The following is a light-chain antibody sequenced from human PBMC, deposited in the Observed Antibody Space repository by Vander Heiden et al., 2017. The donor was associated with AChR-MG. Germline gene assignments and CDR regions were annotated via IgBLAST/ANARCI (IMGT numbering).Light chain of an antibody. CDR2: DVT. CDR1: SSDVGTYNY. CDR3: SSYTITSTLVV. V-gene: IGLV2-14*03. Sequence: QSALTQPASVSGSPGQSITISCTGTSSDVGTYNYVSWYQQHPGKAPKLMIYDVTNRPSGVSDRFSGSKSANTASLTISGLQAEDEADYYCSSYTITSTLVVFGGGTKLTVL. J-gene: IGLJ3*02.